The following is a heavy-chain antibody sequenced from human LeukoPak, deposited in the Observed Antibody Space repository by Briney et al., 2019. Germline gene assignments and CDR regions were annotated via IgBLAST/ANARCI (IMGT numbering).Heavy chain of an antibody. CDR3: ARIRSGYSAVDY. J-gene: IGHJ4*02. D-gene: IGHD3-22*01. CDR2: IDWDDDK. Sequence: SGPTLVKPTQTLTLTCTFSGFSLSTSGMCVSWIRQPPGKALEWLARIDWDDDKYYSTSLKTRLTVSKGTSKNQVVLTMTNMDPVDTATYYCARIRSGYSAVDYWGQGTLVTVSS. CDR1: GFSLSTSGMC. V-gene: IGHV2-70*11.